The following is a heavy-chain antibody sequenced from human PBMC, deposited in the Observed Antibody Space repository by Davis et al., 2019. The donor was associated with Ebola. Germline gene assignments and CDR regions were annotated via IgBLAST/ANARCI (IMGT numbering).Heavy chain of an antibody. D-gene: IGHD3-10*01. CDR1: GTSVSSSISF. Sequence: PSETLSLTCNVSGTSVSSSISFWSWIRQSPGKGLEWLGYVFYTGTTKYNPSLKSRATMSVDTSKNQFSLKLSSVTAADTAVYYCARGYFLEGSGTFDYWGQGTLVTVSS. V-gene: IGHV4-61*01. CDR3: ARGYFLEGSGTFDY. CDR2: VFYTGTT. J-gene: IGHJ4*02.